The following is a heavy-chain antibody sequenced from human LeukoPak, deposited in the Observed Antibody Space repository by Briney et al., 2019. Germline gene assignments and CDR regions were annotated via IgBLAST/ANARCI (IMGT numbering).Heavy chain of an antibody. V-gene: IGHV3-21*01. CDR2: ISRTSSDI. CDR1: GFSFSGYS. J-gene: IGHJ4*02. D-gene: IGHD2-2*01. Sequence: GGSLRLSCAASGFSFSGYSMSWVRQAPGKGLEWVSFISRTSSDIYHADSVKGRFTISRDNAKNSLYLQMNSLRAEDTAVYYCASDLPAAVDWGQGTLVTVSS. CDR3: ASDLPAAVD.